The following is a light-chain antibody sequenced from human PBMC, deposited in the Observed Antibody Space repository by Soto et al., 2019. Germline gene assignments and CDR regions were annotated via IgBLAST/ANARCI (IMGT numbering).Light chain of an antibody. CDR1: SSNIGSNT. CDR3: AAWDDSLNGQVV. V-gene: IGLV1-44*01. Sequence: QAVLTQPPSASGTPGQRVTISCSGSSSNIGSNTVNWYQQLPGTAPKLLIYSNNQRPSGVPDRFSGSKSGTSASLAISGPQSEDEADYYCAAWDDSLNGQVVFGGGTKLTV. J-gene: IGLJ2*01. CDR2: SNN.